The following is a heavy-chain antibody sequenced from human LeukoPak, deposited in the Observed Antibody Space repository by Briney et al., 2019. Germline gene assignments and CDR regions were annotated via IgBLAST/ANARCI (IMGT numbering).Heavy chain of an antibody. D-gene: IGHD1-14*01. CDR2: IWYDGSNK. Sequence: GGSLRLSCAASGFTFSSDGMHWVRRAPGKGLEWVAVIWYDGSNKYYADSVKGRFTISRDNSKNTLYLQMNSLRAEDTAVYYCARETGDAFDIWGQGTMVTVSS. CDR3: ARETGDAFDI. CDR1: GFTFSSDG. V-gene: IGHV3-33*01. J-gene: IGHJ3*02.